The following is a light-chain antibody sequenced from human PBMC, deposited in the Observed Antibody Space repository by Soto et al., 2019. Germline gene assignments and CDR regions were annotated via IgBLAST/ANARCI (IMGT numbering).Light chain of an antibody. CDR2: EVT. CDR1: SSDVGGYNY. V-gene: IGLV2-14*01. Sequence: QSALTQPASVSGSPGQSITISCTGTSSDVGGYNYVSWYQQHPGKVPKLIIYEVTNRPSGVSNRFSGSKSGNTASLTISGLQAEDEADYYCSSYTSSLTVVFGGGTKVTVL. CDR3: SSYTSSLTVV. J-gene: IGLJ3*02.